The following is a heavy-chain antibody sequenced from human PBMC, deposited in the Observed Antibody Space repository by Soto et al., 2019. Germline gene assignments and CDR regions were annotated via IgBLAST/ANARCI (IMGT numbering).Heavy chain of an antibody. CDR1: GFTFSSYA. Sequence: EVQLVESGGGLVQPGGSLRLSCAASGFTFSSYAMHWVRQAPGKGLEYVSAISSNGGSTYYANSVKGRFTIYRDNSKNTLYLQMGRLRAEDMAVYYCARGPGYYFDYWGQGTLVTVSS. CDR2: ISSNGGST. CDR3: ARGPGYYFDY. J-gene: IGHJ4*02. V-gene: IGHV3-64*01.